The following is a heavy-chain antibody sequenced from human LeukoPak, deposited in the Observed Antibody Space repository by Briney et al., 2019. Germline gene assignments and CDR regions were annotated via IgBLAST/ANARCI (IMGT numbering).Heavy chain of an antibody. CDR3: TKDSSGYYYYSQY. V-gene: IGHV3-23*01. Sequence: GGSLRLSCAASGFTFNNFVMSWLRQAPGKGLEWVSAISYSGGTTYYADSVRGRFTISRDNSKNTLYLQMNSLRAEDTAVYYCTKDSSGYYYYSQYWGQGTLVTVSS. D-gene: IGHD3-22*01. CDR1: GFTFNNFV. J-gene: IGHJ1*01. CDR2: ISYSGGTT.